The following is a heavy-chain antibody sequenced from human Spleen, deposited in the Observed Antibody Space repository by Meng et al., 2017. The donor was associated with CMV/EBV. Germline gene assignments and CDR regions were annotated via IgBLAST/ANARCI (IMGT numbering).Heavy chain of an antibody. CDR3: ARGSACHS. J-gene: IGHJ5*02. CDR1: GFTFSSYW. Sequence: GESLKISCAASGFTFSSYWMSWVRQAPGKALEWVSYISGAGIATYYADSVRGRFTISRDNARNSLYLHLSSLRAEDTAVYYCARGSACHSWGQGTLVTVSS. V-gene: IGHV3-48*04. D-gene: IGHD6-25*01. CDR2: ISGAGIAT.